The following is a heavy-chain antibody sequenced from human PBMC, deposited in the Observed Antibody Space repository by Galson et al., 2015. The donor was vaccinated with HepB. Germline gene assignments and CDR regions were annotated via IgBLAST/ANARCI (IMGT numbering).Heavy chain of an antibody. CDR1: GFTFSNYA. Sequence: ALRLSCEASGFTFSNYAMHWVRQAPGKGLEWVAVISYDGSYEYHADSVKGRFTISRDNSNNTLYLQMSSLRADDTAVYYCVRDGIVLMVYDKLQYWGQGTLVTVSS. CDR2: ISYDGSYE. V-gene: IGHV3-30*04. CDR3: VRDGIVLMVYDKLQY. J-gene: IGHJ4*02. D-gene: IGHD2-8*01.